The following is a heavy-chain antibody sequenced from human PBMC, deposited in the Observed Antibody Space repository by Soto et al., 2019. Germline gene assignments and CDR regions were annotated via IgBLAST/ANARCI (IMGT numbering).Heavy chain of an antibody. Sequence: QVQLVESGGGVVQPGRSLRLSCGASGFTFNTYAMHWVRQAPGKGLEWVAVIWYDGRIKYYADSVKGRFTISRDNSENTLYLLVNSLRADDTAVYYCARGPPYSSSWYWYLDLWGRGTLVTVSS. CDR1: GFTFNTYA. D-gene: IGHD6-13*01. V-gene: IGHV3-33*01. CDR3: ARGPPYSSSWYWYLDL. J-gene: IGHJ2*01. CDR2: IWYDGRIK.